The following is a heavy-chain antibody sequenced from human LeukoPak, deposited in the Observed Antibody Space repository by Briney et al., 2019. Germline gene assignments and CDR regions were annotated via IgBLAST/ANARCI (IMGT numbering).Heavy chain of an antibody. J-gene: IGHJ4*02. Sequence: ASAKVSCKASGYTVAAYYLHWVRQAPGQGLEWMGWINPNTGGPFYAQRFQGRVTMTWDTSISTAYMELTRVTSDDTAIYYCARHRNSQSTGAGDYWGQGTLLTVSS. CDR1: GYTVAAYY. V-gene: IGHV1-2*02. D-gene: IGHD1-26*01. CDR2: INPNTGGP. CDR3: ARHRNSQSTGAGDY.